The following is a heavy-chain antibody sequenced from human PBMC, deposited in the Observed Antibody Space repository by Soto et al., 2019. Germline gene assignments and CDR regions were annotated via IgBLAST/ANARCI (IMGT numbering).Heavy chain of an antibody. CDR3: ARGGPGGNPFDY. CDR1: GGSISSYY. J-gene: IGHJ4*02. Sequence: PSETLSLTCTVSGGSISSYYWSWIRQPPGKGLEWIGYIYYSGSTNYNPSLKSRVTISVDTSKNQFSLKLSSVTAADTAVYYCARGGPGGNPFDYWGQGTLVTVSS. V-gene: IGHV4-59*01. D-gene: IGHD3-10*01. CDR2: IYYSGST.